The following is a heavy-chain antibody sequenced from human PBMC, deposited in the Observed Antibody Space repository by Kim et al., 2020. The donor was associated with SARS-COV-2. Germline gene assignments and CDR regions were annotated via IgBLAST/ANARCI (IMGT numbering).Heavy chain of an antibody. CDR1: GYNFTNYP. J-gene: IGHJ4*02. CDR3: ARIADLDH. D-gene: IGHD2-21*01. CDR2: IHTKTGNP. V-gene: IGHV7-4-1*02. Sequence: ASVKVSCKTSGYNFTNYPLNWVRQGPGQGLEWMGWIHTKTGNPTYAPGFRSRLAFSLDTSFNTAYLQVNNLKDADSGVYYCARIADLDHWDQGTLLTVSS.